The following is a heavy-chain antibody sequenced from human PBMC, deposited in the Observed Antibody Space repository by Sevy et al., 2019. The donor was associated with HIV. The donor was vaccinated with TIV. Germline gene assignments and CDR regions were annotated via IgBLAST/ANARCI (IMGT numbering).Heavy chain of an antibody. D-gene: IGHD6-19*01. CDR2: ISPIFGTA. V-gene: IGHV1-69*06. CDR3: ARADSSGWYRVAFDI. J-gene: IGHJ3*02. CDR1: GGTFSSYA. Sequence: ASVKVSCKASGGTFSSYAISWVRQAPGQGLAWMGGISPIFGTANYAQKFQGRVTITADKSTSTAYMELSSLRSEDTAVYYGARADSSGWYRVAFDIWGQGTMVTVSS.